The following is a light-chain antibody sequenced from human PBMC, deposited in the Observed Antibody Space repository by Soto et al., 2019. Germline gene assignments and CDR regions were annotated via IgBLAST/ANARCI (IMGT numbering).Light chain of an antibody. CDR3: QQYGSSPRT. CDR2: GAT. V-gene: IGKV3-20*01. J-gene: IGKJ1*01. Sequence: EIVLTQSPGTLSLSPGERATLSCRASQSVSSNLLAWYQQKPGQAPRLLIYGATNRATGIPDRFSGSGSGTGFTLTISRLEPEDFGVYYCQQYGSSPRTFGQGTKVDIK. CDR1: QSVSSNL.